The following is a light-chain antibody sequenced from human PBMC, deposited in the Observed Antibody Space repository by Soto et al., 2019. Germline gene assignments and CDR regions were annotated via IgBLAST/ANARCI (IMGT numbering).Light chain of an antibody. Sequence: PMNHSRSSLSACVEVTVTVTCWKSQGISNYLAWYQQKPGKVPKLLIYAASTLQSGVPSRFSGSGSGTEFTLTISSLQREDVATSYCQKYNSAPLTFGGETKVDIK. CDR1: QGISNY. CDR3: QKYNSAPLT. J-gene: IGKJ4*01. CDR2: AAS. V-gene: IGKV1-27*01.